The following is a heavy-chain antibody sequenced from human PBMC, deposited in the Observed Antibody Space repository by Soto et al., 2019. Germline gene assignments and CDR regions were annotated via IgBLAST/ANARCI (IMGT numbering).Heavy chain of an antibody. Sequence: SETLSLTCTVSGGSISSSSYYWGWIRQPPGKGLEWIGSIYYSGSTFYNPSLKSRVTISVDTSKNQFSLKLSSVTAADTAVYYCARGEAVADNWFDPWGQGTLVTVSS. CDR1: GGSISSSSYY. CDR3: ARGEAVADNWFDP. V-gene: IGHV4-39*07. J-gene: IGHJ5*02. CDR2: IYYSGST. D-gene: IGHD6-19*01.